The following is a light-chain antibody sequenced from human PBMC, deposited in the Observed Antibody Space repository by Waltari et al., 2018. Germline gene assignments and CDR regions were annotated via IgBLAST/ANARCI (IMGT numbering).Light chain of an antibody. CDR1: SSDVGCYNS. CDR3: SSYTSSTIYV. Sequence: QSALTQPASVSGSPGQSITISCTGTSSDVGCYNSVSWYQQHPGKAPKLRIYDVSNGGSRVSNRLSGSKAGNTDSLTISGLQPEDEADYYCSSYTSSTIYVFGTGTKVTVL. V-gene: IGLV2-14*01. J-gene: IGLJ1*01. CDR2: DVS.